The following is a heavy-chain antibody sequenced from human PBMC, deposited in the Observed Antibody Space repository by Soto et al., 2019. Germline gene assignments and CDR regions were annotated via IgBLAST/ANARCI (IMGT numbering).Heavy chain of an antibody. CDR1: GFSFDDYT. J-gene: IGHJ6*01. V-gene: IGHV3-9*01. CDR3: AKDLLELRSFYAMDV. D-gene: IGHD1-7*01. Sequence: EVQLLESGGGLLQPGRSLRLSCAASGFSFDDYTMHWVRQVPGKGLEWVSGISWNSDKIGYADSVKGRFTISRDNAKNSLYLQMNSLRVEDTALYYCAKDLLELRSFYAMDVW. CDR2: ISWNSDKI.